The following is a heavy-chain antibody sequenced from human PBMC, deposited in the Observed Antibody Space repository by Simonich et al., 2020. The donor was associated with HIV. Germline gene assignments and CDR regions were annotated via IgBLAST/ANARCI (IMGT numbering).Heavy chain of an antibody. CDR2: INHSGST. D-gene: IGHD4-17*01. J-gene: IGHJ4*02. CDR3: ARRHPTTVTTPYFDY. Sequence: QVQLQQWGAGLLKPSETLSLTCAVYGGSFMGYYWSWIRQPPGKGLGWIGEINHSGSTNYNPSLKSRVTISVDTSKNQFSLKLSSVTAADTAVYYCARRHPTTVTTPYFDYWGQGTLVTVSS. CDR1: GGSFMGYY. V-gene: IGHV4-34*01.